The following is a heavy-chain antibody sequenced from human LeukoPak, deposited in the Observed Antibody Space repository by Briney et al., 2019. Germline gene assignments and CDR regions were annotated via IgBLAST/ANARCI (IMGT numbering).Heavy chain of an antibody. Sequence: SETLSLTCTVSGDTMSNYYWSWIRQSAGKGLEWIGRIYTTGDTNYNASLKSRVTMSLDTYKNQFSLKVTSVTAADTAMYYCARSISWYSYFDCWGQGTLVTVSS. V-gene: IGHV4-4*07. CDR3: ARSISWYSYFDC. J-gene: IGHJ4*02. D-gene: IGHD6-13*01. CDR1: GDTMSNYY. CDR2: IYTTGDT.